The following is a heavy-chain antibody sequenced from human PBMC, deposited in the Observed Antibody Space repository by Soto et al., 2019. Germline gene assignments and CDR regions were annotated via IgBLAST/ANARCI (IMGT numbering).Heavy chain of an antibody. D-gene: IGHD1-26*01. CDR2: IKSKTDGGTT. V-gene: IGHV3-15*07. CDR3: TRGLVGATTF. CDR1: GFTFSNAW. J-gene: IGHJ4*02. Sequence: GGSVRLSCAASGFTFSNAWMHWVRQAPGKGLEWVGRIKSKTDGGTTDYTAPVKGRFTISRDDSKNTVYLQMNSLKTEDTAVYYCTRGLVGATTFWGQGTLVTVSS.